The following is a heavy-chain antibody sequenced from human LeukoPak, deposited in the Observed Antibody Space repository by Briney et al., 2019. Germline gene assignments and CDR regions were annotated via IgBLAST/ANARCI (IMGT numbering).Heavy chain of an antibody. CDR2: IYYSGTT. CDR1: GGSISSSSYY. Sequence: SETLSLTCTVSGGSISSSSYYWGWIRQPPGKGLEWIGSIYYSGTTNYNPSLKSRVTISVDTSRNQFSLKLSSVTAADTAVYYCARAASRHYYYGMDVWGQGTTVTVSS. CDR3: ARAASRHYYYGMDV. J-gene: IGHJ6*02. V-gene: IGHV4-39*07.